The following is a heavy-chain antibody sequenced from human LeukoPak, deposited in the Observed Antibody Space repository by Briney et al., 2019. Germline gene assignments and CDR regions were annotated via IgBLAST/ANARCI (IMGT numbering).Heavy chain of an antibody. Sequence: GGSLRLSCAASGFTFRSYWMSWVRQAPGKGLEWVANIERDGSEKYYVDSVKGRFIISRDDAKNSLYLEMNSLRAEDTAVYYCARDWRYCSSSSCLAMDVWGQGTTVTVSS. V-gene: IGHV3-7*01. CDR1: GFTFRSYW. J-gene: IGHJ6*02. D-gene: IGHD2-2*01. CDR2: IERDGSEK. CDR3: ARDWRYCSSSSCLAMDV.